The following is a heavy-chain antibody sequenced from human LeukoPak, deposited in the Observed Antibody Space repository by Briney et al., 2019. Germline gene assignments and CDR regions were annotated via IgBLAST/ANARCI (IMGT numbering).Heavy chain of an antibody. CDR3: AREPVYYYYMDV. CDR2: ISGGGTTI. J-gene: IGHJ6*03. CDR1: GGSISSSSYY. V-gene: IGHV3-48*03. Sequence: LSLTCTVSGGSISSSSYYWGWVRQAPGKGLQWVSYISGGGTTIYYADSVKGRFTISRDSAKDSLDLQMNSLRAEDPAVYYCAREPVYYYYMDVWGKGTTVTVSS.